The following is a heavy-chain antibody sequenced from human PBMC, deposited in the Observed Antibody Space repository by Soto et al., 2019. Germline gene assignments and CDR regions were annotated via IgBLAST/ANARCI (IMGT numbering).Heavy chain of an antibody. CDR2: ISNGGATV. D-gene: IGHD2-8*01. CDR1: GFTFSDYY. Sequence: QVQLVESGGGLVKPGGYLRLSCAASGFTFSDYYMVWVRQAPEKGLEWISYISNGGATVYYADSVQGRFTISRDNCKNSMFRQMNSLKADDTAVYDCARCFLGVGEAFDIWGRGTTVTVSS. J-gene: IGHJ3*02. CDR3: ARCFLGVGEAFDI. V-gene: IGHV3-11*01.